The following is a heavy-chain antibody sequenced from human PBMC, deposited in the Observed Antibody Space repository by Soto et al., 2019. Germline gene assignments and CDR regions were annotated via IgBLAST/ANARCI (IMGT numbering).Heavy chain of an antibody. D-gene: IGHD3-16*01. CDR1: GGTFSSYA. Sequence: SVKVSCKASGGTFSSYAISWVRQAPGQGLEWMGGIIPIFGTANYAQKFQGRVTITADESTSTAYMELSSLRSEDTAVYYCARVGSLPYGMDVWGQGTTVTVSS. J-gene: IGHJ6*02. CDR2: IIPIFGTA. CDR3: ARVGSLPYGMDV. V-gene: IGHV1-69*13.